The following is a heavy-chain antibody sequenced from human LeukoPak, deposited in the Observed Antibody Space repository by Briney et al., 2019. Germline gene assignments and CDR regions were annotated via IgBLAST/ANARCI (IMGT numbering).Heavy chain of an antibody. CDR1: GGSFSGYY. V-gene: IGHV4-34*01. CDR2: INHSGST. Sequence: PSETLSLTCAVYGGSFSGYYWSWIRQPPGKGLEWIGEINHSGSTNYNPSLKSLVTISVDTSKNQFSLKLSSVTAADTAVYYCVRGYYYMDVWGKGTTVTVSS. CDR3: VRGYYYMDV. J-gene: IGHJ6*03.